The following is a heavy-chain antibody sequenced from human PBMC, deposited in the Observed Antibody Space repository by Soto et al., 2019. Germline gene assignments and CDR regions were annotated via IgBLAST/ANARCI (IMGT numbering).Heavy chain of an antibody. Sequence: QVQLQQWGAGLLKPSETLSLTCAVYGGSFSGYYWSWIRQPPGKGLEWIGEINHSGSTNYNPSLKSRVTISVDTSKNQFSLKLSSVTAADTAVYYCARRYGSGSYYKERYFDYWGQGTLVTVSS. CDR1: GGSFSGYY. D-gene: IGHD3-10*01. CDR2: INHSGST. V-gene: IGHV4-34*01. CDR3: ARRYGSGSYYKERYFDY. J-gene: IGHJ4*02.